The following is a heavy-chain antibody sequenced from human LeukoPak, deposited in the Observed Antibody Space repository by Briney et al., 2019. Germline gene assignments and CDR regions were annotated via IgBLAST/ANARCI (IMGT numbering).Heavy chain of an antibody. CDR3: ARDRSGYGDFDS. J-gene: IGHJ4*02. CDR1: GRSISRGSH. CDR2: IDHAGSP. V-gene: IGHV4-38-2*02. Sequence: SETLSLTCDISGRSISRGSHWGWIRRPPGKGLEWIGNIDHAGSPYYNPSLRSRVTISVDTSNNQFSLKLSSVTAPDTAVYYCARDRSGYGDFDSWGQGTLVTVSS. D-gene: IGHD5-12*01.